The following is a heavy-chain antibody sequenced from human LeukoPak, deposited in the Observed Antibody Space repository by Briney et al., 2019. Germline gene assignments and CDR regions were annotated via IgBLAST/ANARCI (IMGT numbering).Heavy chain of an antibody. D-gene: IGHD1-26*01. Sequence: ASVKVSCKASGGTFSSYAISWVRQAPGQGLEWMGGIIPIFGTANYAQKFQGRVTITTDESTSTAYMELSSLRSEDTAVYYCVAGGIVGATTFDYWGQGTLVTVSS. CDR1: GGTFSSYA. CDR2: IIPIFGTA. J-gene: IGHJ4*02. CDR3: VAGGIVGATTFDY. V-gene: IGHV1-69*05.